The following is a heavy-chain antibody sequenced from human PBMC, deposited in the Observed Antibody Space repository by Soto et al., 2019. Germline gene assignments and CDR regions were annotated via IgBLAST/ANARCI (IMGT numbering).Heavy chain of an antibody. CDR3: ARESSSSQYYYYYMDV. V-gene: IGHV4-59*01. CDR1: GGSISSYY. J-gene: IGHJ6*03. D-gene: IGHD6-6*01. CDR2: IYYSGST. Sequence: SEILSLTCTVSGGSISSYYWSWIRQPPGKGLEWIGYIYYSGSTNYNPSLKSRVTISVDTSKNQFSLKLSSVTAADTAVYYCARESSSSQYYYYYMDVWGKGTTVTVS.